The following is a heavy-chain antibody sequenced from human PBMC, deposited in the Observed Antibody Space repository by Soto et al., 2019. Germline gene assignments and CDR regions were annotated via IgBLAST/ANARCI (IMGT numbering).Heavy chain of an antibody. CDR1: GGSISSSNR. J-gene: IGHJ4*02. CDR2: IYHSGNT. D-gene: IGHD2-15*01. Sequence: SETLSLTCAVSGGSISSSNRWSWFRQSPKIGLEWIGEIYHSGNTNYNPSLRGRVTISVDKSKNHFSLQVRSVTAADTATYYCARVMGVASGGPLDYWGQGTLVTVSS. CDR3: ARVMGVASGGPLDY. V-gene: IGHV4-4*02.